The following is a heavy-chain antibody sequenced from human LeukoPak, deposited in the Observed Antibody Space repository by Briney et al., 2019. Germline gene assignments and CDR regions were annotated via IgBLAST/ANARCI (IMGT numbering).Heavy chain of an antibody. CDR1: GITFRSYD. CDR3: VKWGAQSGSYRVVDC. J-gene: IGHJ4*02. Sequence: PGGSLRLSCAASGITFRSYDMSWVRQAPGKGLEWVSAIYCDGGSTYNADSEKGRITISRENSNNTLFLQMYIPRVEDTAVYYCVKWGAQSGSYRVVDCWGRGNLVTVSS. D-gene: IGHD3-10*01. CDR2: IYCDGGST. V-gene: IGHV3-23*01.